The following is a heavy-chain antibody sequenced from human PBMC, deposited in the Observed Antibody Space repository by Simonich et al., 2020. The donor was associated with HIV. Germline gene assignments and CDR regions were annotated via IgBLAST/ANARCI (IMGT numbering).Heavy chain of an antibody. D-gene: IGHD4-4*01. CDR3: ATVPYSNSFNWFDP. V-gene: IGHV1-24*01. Sequence: QVQLVQSGAEVKKPGASVKVSCKVSGYTLTELSMHWVRQAPGKGLEWMGGCDTEDGETIYAQKFQGRVTMTEDTSTDTAYMELSSLRSEDTAVYYCATVPYSNSFNWFDPWGQGTLVTVSS. CDR1: GYTLTELS. J-gene: IGHJ5*02. CDR2: CDTEDGET.